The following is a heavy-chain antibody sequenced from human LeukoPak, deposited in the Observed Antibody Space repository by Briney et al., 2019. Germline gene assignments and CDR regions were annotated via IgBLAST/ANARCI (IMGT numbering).Heavy chain of an antibody. J-gene: IGHJ3*02. CDR1: GDSVS. D-gene: IGHD3-3*01. V-gene: IGHV6-1*01. CDR3: ARGGGAFDI. CDR2: TYYRSKWYI. Sequence: SQTLPLTCAISGDSVSVPSRGLEWLGRTYYRSKWYIDYAVSVKSRITINPDTSKNQFSLQLNSVTPEDTAVYYCARGGGAFDIWGPGTMVTVSS.